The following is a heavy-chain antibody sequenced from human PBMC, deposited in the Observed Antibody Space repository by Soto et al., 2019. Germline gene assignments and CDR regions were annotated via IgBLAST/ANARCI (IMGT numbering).Heavy chain of an antibody. V-gene: IGHV1-18*04. CDR2: IFPYTGDT. J-gene: IGHJ4*02. CDR3: ARGGFSSSWRLDY. D-gene: IGHD6-13*01. Sequence: QVQLVQSGAEARKPGASVRVSCKTSAYAFNTYAINWVRQAPGQGLEGMGSIFPYTGDTHYAQNFQGRFTMTKDTSTNTVYMDLTGLKSDDSAVYFCARGGFSSSWRLDYWGQGTLVIVSS. CDR1: AYAFNTYA.